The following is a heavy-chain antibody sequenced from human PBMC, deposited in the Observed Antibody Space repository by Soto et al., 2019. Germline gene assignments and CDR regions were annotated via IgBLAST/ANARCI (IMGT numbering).Heavy chain of an antibody. D-gene: IGHD3-10*01. V-gene: IGHV5-10-1*01. CDR3: ARSFRSEYNYGSEHIDF. J-gene: IGHJ4*02. CDR2: IDSRDPCT. CDR1: GYSFIKYW. Sequence: PGESLKSSFNASGYSFIKYWIHVVRHMPWTVLGRRGRIDSRDPCTKYSKSFEGQVTISTDESTSTAYLQWNSLKASDTDIYFCARSFRSEYNYGSEHIDFWGKGTQVTVSS.